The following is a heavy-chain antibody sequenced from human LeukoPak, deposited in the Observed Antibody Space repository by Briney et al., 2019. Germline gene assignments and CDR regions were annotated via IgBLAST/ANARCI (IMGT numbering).Heavy chain of an antibody. CDR1: GASISSSTYY. Sequence: SETLSLTCTVSGASISSSTYYWGWIRQPPGKGLQWIGSIYYSGSTYYNPSLKSRVTLSVDTSKNQISLKLSSVTAADTAVYYCANSDSGVLILHRYFDLWGRGTLVTVSS. D-gene: IGHD3-3*01. CDR2: IYYSGST. V-gene: IGHV4-39*01. J-gene: IGHJ2*01. CDR3: ANSDSGVLILHRYFDL.